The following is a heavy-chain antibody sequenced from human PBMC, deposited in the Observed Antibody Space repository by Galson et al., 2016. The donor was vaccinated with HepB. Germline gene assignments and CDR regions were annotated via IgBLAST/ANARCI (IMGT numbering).Heavy chain of an antibody. J-gene: IGHJ4*02. D-gene: IGHD6-19*01. CDR2: IIPIFGTA. CDR1: GGTFSSYG. CDR3: ARDYQWLVSGAY. Sequence: SVKVSCKASGGTFSSYGISWVRQAPGQGLEWMGGIIPIFGTANYAQKFQGRVTMTTDTSTSTAYMELRSLKFDDTAVYYCARDYQWLVSGAYWGQGTLVTVSS. V-gene: IGHV1-69*05.